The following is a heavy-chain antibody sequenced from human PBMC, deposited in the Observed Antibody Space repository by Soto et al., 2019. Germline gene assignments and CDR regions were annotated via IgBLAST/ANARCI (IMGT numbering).Heavy chain of an antibody. V-gene: IGHV4-59*01. D-gene: IGHD3-3*01. CDR3: ARGEVFWSGSPRGYYFDY. CDR2: IYYSGST. CDR1: GGSISSYY. J-gene: IGHJ4*02. Sequence: SETLSLTCTVSGGSISSYYWSWIRQPPGKGLEWIGYIYYSGSTNYNPSLKSRVTISVDTSKNQFSLKLSSVTAADTAVYYCARGEVFWSGSPRGYYFDYWGQGTLVTVSS.